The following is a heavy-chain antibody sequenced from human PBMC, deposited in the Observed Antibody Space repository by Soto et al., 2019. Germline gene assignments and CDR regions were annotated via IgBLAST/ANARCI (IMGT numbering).Heavy chain of an antibody. V-gene: IGHV3-30*18. J-gene: IGHJ3*02. Sequence: QVQLVESGGGVVQPGRSLRLSCAASGFTFSSYGMHWVRQAPGKGLEWVAVISYDGSNKYYADSVKGRFTISRDNSKNTXXLQMNSLRAEDTAVYYCAKEPPYYYDSSGYPLGDIWGQGTMVTVSS. D-gene: IGHD3-22*01. CDR2: ISYDGSNK. CDR3: AKEPPYYYDSSGYPLGDI. CDR1: GFTFSSYG.